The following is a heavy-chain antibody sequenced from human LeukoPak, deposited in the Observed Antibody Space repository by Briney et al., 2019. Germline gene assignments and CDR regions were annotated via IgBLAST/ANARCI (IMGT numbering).Heavy chain of an antibody. CDR3: VGVRFIAGAGD. Sequence: ASVKVSCKTSGFTLTIYDINWVRQATGQGLEWMGWMNGNSGDTGYAQKFQGRVTMTRNTSISTAYMELSNLRSEDAAVYYCVGVRFIAGAGDWGEGTPVTVPS. CDR1: GFTLTIYD. J-gene: IGHJ1*01. V-gene: IGHV1-8*01. D-gene: IGHD1-26*01. CDR2: MNGNSGDT.